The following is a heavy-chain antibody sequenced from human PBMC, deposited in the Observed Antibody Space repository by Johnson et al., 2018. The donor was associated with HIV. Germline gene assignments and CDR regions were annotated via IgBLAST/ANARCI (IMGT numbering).Heavy chain of an antibody. Sequence: MQLVESGGGLVQPGGSLRLSCAAYGFTFSSYAMSWVRQAPGKGLEWVSAISGSGGSTYYADSVKGRFTISRDNSKNTLYLQMNSLRAEDTAVYYCAKPVQYYYDSSGYYSDAFDIWDQGTMVTVSS. D-gene: IGHD3-22*01. CDR2: ISGSGGST. CDR3: AKPVQYYYDSSGYYSDAFDI. V-gene: IGHV3-23*04. CDR1: GFTFSSYA. J-gene: IGHJ3*02.